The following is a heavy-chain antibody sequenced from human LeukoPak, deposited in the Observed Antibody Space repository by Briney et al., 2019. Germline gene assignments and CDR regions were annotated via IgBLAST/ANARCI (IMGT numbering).Heavy chain of an antibody. D-gene: IGHD5-18*01. Sequence: GGSLRLSCAASGFTFSNYVMSWVRQAPGKGLEWVSEISGSGGSTHYTDSVKGRFTISRDNSKNTLYLQMSSLRAEDTAVYYCAKEGYRYDYAIDYWGQGTLVTVSS. V-gene: IGHV3-23*01. CDR1: GFTFSNYV. J-gene: IGHJ4*02. CDR3: AKEGYRYDYAIDY. CDR2: ISGSGGST.